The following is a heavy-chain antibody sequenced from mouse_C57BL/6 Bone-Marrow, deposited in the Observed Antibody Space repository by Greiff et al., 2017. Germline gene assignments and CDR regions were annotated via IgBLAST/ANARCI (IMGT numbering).Heavy chain of an antibody. CDR2: IYPGDGDT. Sequence: QVQLQQSGPELVKPGASVKISCKASGYAFSSSWMNWVKQRPGKGLEWIGRIYPGDGDTNYNGKFKGKATLTADKSSSTAYMQLSSLTSEDSAVYFCARKFYYGYDGDYWGQGTTLTVSS. J-gene: IGHJ2*01. V-gene: IGHV1-82*01. CDR1: GYAFSSSW. CDR3: ARKFYYGYDGDY. D-gene: IGHD2-2*01.